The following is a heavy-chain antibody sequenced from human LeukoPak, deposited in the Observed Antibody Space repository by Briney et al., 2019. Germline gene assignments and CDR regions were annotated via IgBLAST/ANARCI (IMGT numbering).Heavy chain of an antibody. CDR3: ARALVRATMVWYFDL. CDR1: GGSFSGYY. CDR2: INHSGST. D-gene: IGHD5-12*01. Sequence: SETLSLTCAVYGGSFSGYYWSWIRQPPGKGLEWIGEINHSGSTNYNPSLKSRVTISVDTSKNQFSLNLSSVTAADTAVYYCARALVRATMVWYFDLWGRGTLVTVSS. V-gene: IGHV4-34*01. J-gene: IGHJ2*01.